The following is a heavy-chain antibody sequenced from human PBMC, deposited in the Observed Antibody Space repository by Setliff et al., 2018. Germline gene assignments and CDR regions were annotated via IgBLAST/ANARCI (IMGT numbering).Heavy chain of an antibody. J-gene: IGHJ6*03. Sequence: SETLSLTCAVSGDSISSGNWWSWVRQPPEKGLEWIGEINHSGNTNYNPSLKSRVTISVDTSKNQFSLKLSSVTAADTAVYYCARDSPHYYDGSGYYQGYYYYYMDVWGKGATVTVSS. CDR1: GDSISSGNW. V-gene: IGHV4-4*02. CDR2: INHSGNT. CDR3: ARDSPHYYDGSGYYQGYYYYYMDV. D-gene: IGHD3-22*01.